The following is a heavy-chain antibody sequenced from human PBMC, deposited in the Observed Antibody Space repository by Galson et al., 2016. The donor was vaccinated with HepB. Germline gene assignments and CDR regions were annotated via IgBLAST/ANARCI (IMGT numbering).Heavy chain of an antibody. CDR1: GVTLRSYA. Sequence: SLRLSCAASGVTLRSYAMSWVRQAPGKGLEWVSVISGNGSSTYYADSVKGRFTISRDNSKNTLFLQMNSLRAEDTAVYYCAKGVCSTTSCYPGDWFDPWGQGTLVTVSS. V-gene: IGHV3-23*01. CDR2: ISGNGSST. D-gene: IGHD2-2*01. CDR3: AKGVCSTTSCYPGDWFDP. J-gene: IGHJ5*02.